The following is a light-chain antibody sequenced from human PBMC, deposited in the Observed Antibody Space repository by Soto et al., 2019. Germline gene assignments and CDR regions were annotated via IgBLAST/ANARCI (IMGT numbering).Light chain of an antibody. V-gene: IGLV2-23*02. CDR3: GSYAGNSEV. CDR1: SGDVGGYNL. CDR2: EVT. J-gene: IGLJ1*01. Sequence: QSALTQPASVSGSPGQSITIPCTGTSGDVGGYNLVSWYQQHPGKAPKLMIYEVTERPSGVSNRFSGSKSGNTASLTISGLQADDEADYYCGSYAGNSEVFGTGTKLTVL.